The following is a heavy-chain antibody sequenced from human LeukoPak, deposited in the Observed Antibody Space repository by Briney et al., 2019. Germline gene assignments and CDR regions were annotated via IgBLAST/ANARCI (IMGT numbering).Heavy chain of an antibody. CDR3: GRHLNNGFDI. CDR2: ISYTGNT. CDR1: GGSISTSSYS. Sequence: PSETLSLTCSISGGSISTSSYSWGWIRQPPGKGLEWIGNISYTGNTHYNPSLKSRVTLSVDPSKNQFSLKLSSVPAADTAIYYCGRHLNNGFDIWGRGTMVTVSS. V-gene: IGHV4-39*01. J-gene: IGHJ3*02. D-gene: IGHD2/OR15-2a*01.